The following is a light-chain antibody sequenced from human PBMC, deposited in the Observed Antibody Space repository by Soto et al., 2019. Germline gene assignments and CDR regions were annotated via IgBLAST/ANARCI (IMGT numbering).Light chain of an antibody. J-gene: IGLJ1*01. CDR1: SSDVGGYNY. CDR2: DVS. V-gene: IGLV2-11*01. CDR3: CSYAGRYTYL. Sequence: QSALTQPRSVSGSPGQSVTISCSGTSSDVGGYNYVSWYQQHPGKAPKLMIYDVSKRPSGVPDRFSGSKSGNTASLTISGLQAEYEADYYCCSYAGRYTYLFGTGTKFTVL.